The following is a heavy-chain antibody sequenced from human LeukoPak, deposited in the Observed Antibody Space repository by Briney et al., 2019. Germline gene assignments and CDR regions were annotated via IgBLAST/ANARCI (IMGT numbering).Heavy chain of an antibody. V-gene: IGHV3-23*01. CDR2: ISASGGSA. Sequence: GGSLRLSCAASGFTFSSYAMSWVRQAPGKGLEWVSVISASGGSAYYTGSVKGRFTISRDDSKDTLYLQMNSLRAEDTAVYYCAKDYTVTTRGYFEWWGQGTLVTVSS. CDR1: GFTFSSYA. CDR3: AKDYTVTTRGYFEW. D-gene: IGHD4-17*01. J-gene: IGHJ4*02.